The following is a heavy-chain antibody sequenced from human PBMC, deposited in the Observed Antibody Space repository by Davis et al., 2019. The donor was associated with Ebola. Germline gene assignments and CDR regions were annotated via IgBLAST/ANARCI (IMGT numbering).Heavy chain of an antibody. CDR3: ARGDYGDCFDY. V-gene: IGHV4-59*08. J-gene: IGHJ4*02. CDR2: IYYSGST. Sequence: MPSETLSLTCTVSACSISSYYWSWIRQPPGKGLEWIGYIYYSGSTNYNPSLKSRVTISVDTSKNQFSLKLSSVTAADTAVYYCARGDYGDCFDYWGQGTLVTVSS. CDR1: ACSISSYY. D-gene: IGHD4-17*01.